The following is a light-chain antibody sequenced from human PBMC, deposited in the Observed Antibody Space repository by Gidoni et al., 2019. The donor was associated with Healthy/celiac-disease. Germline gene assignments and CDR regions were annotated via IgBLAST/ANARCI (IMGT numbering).Light chain of an antibody. CDR1: QSVLYSSNNKNY. J-gene: IGKJ3*01. Sequence: DIVMTQSPDSLALSLGERATINCKSSQSVLYSSNNKNYLAWYQQKPGQPPKLLIYWASTRESGVPDRFSGSGSGTECNLTISSLQAEDVAVYYCQKYYSTPFTFGPGTKVDIK. V-gene: IGKV4-1*01. CDR3: QKYYSTPFT. CDR2: WAS.